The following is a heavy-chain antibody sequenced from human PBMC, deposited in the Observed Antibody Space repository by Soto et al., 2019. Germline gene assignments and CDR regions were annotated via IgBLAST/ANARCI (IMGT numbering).Heavy chain of an antibody. J-gene: IGHJ4*02. CDR1: GFSLTTSGVG. D-gene: IGHD3-10*01. CDR3: LHSHVDYYGSGSYYLFFDY. V-gene: IGHV2-5*02. Sequence: SGPTLVNPTQTLTLTCTFSGFSLTTSGVGVGWIRQPPGKALEWLALIYWDDDKRYSPSLKSRLAITKDTSKNQVVLTLTNMDPVDTGTYYCLHSHVDYYGSGSYYLFFDYWGQGTLVTVSS. CDR2: IYWDDDK.